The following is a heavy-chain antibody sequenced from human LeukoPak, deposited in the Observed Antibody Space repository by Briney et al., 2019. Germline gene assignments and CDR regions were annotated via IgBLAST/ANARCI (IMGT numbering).Heavy chain of an antibody. CDR1: GFTFSSYE. CDR2: ISSSGSAI. V-gene: IGHV3-48*03. J-gene: IGHJ4*02. Sequence: TGGSLRLSCAASGFTFSSYEMNWVRQAPGKGLEWVSKISSSGSAIYYADSVKGRFTISRDNAKSTLYLQMNSLRAEDTAVYYCARGGSLGYWGQRNLVTVSS. CDR3: ARGGSLGY. D-gene: IGHD6-19*01.